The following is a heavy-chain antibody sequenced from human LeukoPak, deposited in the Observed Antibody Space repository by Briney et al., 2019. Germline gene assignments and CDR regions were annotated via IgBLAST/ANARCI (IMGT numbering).Heavy chain of an antibody. V-gene: IGHV1-18*01. Sequence: GSSVKVSCKASGGTFSSYAISWVRQAPGKGLEWMGGFDPEDGETIYAQKLQGRVTMTTDTSTSTAYMELRSLRSDDTAVYYCARDLVGIAAAGKDYWGQGTLVTVSS. CDR2: FDPEDGET. J-gene: IGHJ4*02. CDR3: ARDLVGIAAAGKDY. D-gene: IGHD6-13*01. CDR1: GGTFSSYA.